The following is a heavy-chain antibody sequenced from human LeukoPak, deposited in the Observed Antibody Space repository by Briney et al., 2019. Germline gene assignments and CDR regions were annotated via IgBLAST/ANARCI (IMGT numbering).Heavy chain of an antibody. CDR1: GGSISSSSYN. Sequence: SETLSLTCIGSGGSISSSSYNWGWIRQPPGKGLEWIGSIYYSGSTYYNPSLKSRVTISVDTSKNQFSLKVSSVTAADTAVYYCARSPMVRGLISRYYFDYWGQGTLVTVSS. J-gene: IGHJ4*02. CDR3: ARSPMVRGLISRYYFDY. V-gene: IGHV4-39*01. D-gene: IGHD3-10*01. CDR2: IYYSGST.